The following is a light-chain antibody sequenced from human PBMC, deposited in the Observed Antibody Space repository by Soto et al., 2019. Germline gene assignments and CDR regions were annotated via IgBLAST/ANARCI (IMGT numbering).Light chain of an antibody. V-gene: IGLV2-14*01. CDR1: SSDVGGYDY. CDR3: SSYRSSSTYV. Sequence: QSALTQPPSASGSPGQSVTISCTGTSSDVGGYDYVSWYQQHPGKAPKLMIYEVSNRPSGVSNRFSGSKSGNTASLTISGLQAEDEADYYCSSYRSSSTYVFGTGTKVTVL. J-gene: IGLJ1*01. CDR2: EVS.